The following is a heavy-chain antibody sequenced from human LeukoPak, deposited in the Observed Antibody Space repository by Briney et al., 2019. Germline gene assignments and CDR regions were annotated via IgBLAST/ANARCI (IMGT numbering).Heavy chain of an antibody. Sequence: PSETLSLTCSLSNGFLSGFYWTWLRQSPGRGLEWIGEVHYGGTTTYNPSFKSRATISVDKSENAISLHLTFMTAADTAVYYCARLRRTGTSQYFRFNGMDLWGPGTTAVVSS. CDR1: NGFLSGFY. CDR2: VHYGGTT. D-gene: IGHD1-7*01. J-gene: IGHJ6*02. V-gene: IGHV4-34*01. CDR3: ARLRRTGTSQYFRFNGMDL.